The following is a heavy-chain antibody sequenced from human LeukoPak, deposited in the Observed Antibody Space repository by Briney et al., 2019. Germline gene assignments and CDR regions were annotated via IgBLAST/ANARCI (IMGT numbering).Heavy chain of an antibody. D-gene: IGHD6-6*01. V-gene: IGHV4-34*01. CDR2: INHSGST. CDR1: GGSFSGYY. Sequence: SETLSLTCAVYGGSFSGYYWSWIRQPPGKGLEWFGEINHSGSTNYNPSLKSRVTISVDTSKNQFSLKLSSVTAADTAVYYCARGGAIAARVYFDYWGQGTLVTVSS. CDR3: ARGGAIAARVYFDY. J-gene: IGHJ4*02.